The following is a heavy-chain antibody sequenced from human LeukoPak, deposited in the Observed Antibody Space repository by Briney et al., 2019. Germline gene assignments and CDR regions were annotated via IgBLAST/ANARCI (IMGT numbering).Heavy chain of an antibody. CDR3: ARQYNWNPPLY. CDR1: GFTFRSYA. Sequence: GSLRLSCAASGFTFRSYAMSWVRQAPGKGLEWIASIYYSGSTYYNPSLKSRVTISADTSKNQFSLKLSSVTAADTAFYYCARQYNWNPPLYWGRGTLVTVSS. J-gene: IGHJ4*02. CDR2: IYYSGST. V-gene: IGHV4-39*01. D-gene: IGHD1-20*01.